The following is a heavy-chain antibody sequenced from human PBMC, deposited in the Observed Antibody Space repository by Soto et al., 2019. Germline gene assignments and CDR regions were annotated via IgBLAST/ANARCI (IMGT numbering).Heavy chain of an antibody. CDR3: ARVGRIAARLPGNWFDP. CDR1: GYTFTSYD. J-gene: IGHJ5*02. V-gene: IGHV1-8*01. CDR2: MNPNSGNT. Sequence: ASVKVSCKASGYTFTSYDINWVRQATGQGLEWMGWMNPNSGNTGYAQKFQGRVTMTRNTSISTAYMELSSLRSEDTAVYYCARVGRIAARLPGNWFDPWGQGTLVTVSS. D-gene: IGHD6-6*01.